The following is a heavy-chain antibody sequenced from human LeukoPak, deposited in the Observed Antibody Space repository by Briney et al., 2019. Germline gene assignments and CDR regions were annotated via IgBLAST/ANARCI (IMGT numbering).Heavy chain of an antibody. V-gene: IGHV1-2*02. Sequence: GASVKVSCKASGYTFTGYYMHWVRQAPGQGLEWMGWINPNSGGTDYAQKFQGRVTMTRDTSISTAYMELSRLRSDDTAVYYCARIYDFWRGGEPYYFDYWGQGTLVTVSS. J-gene: IGHJ4*02. D-gene: IGHD3-3*01. CDR2: INPNSGGT. CDR1: GYTFTGYY. CDR3: ARIYDFWRGGEPYYFDY.